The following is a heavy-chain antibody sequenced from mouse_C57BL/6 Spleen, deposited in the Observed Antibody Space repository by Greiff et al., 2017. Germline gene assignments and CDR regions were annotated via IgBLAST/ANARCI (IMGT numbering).Heavy chain of an antibody. CDR3: SLPAGYSSAWFAY. J-gene: IGHJ3*01. V-gene: IGHV14-4*01. CDR1: GFNIKDDY. D-gene: IGHD2-3*01. Sequence: EVQLQQSGAELVRPGASVKLSCTASGFNIKDDYMHWVKQRPEQGLEWIGWIDPENGDTEYASKFQGKATITADTSSNTAYLQLSSLTSEDTAVYYCSLPAGYSSAWFAYWGQGTLVTVSA. CDR2: IDPENGDT.